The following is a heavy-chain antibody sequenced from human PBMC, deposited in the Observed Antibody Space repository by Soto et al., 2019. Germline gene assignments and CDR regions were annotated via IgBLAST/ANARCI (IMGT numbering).Heavy chain of an antibody. CDR1: GGTFGSYA. D-gene: IGHD5-18*01. Sequence: ASVKVSCKASGGTFGSYAISWVRQAPGQGLEWMGGIIPIFGTANYAQKFQGRVTITADESTSTAYMELSSLRSEDTAVYYCAREQDSYGSYYYYYGMDVWGQGTTVTVSS. CDR2: IIPIFGTA. J-gene: IGHJ6*02. CDR3: AREQDSYGSYYYYYGMDV. V-gene: IGHV1-69*13.